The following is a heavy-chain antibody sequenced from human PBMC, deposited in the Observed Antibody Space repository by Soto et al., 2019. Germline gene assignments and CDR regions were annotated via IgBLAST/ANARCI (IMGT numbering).Heavy chain of an antibody. V-gene: IGHV1-69*13. D-gene: IGHD3-10*01. Sequence: GASVKVSCKASGGTFSSYAISWVRQAPGQGLEWMGGIIPIFGTADYAQKFQGRVTITADESTSTAYMELSSLRSEDTAVYYCAREGDDTGELYNWFDPWGQGTLVTVSS. CDR1: GGTFSSYA. J-gene: IGHJ5*02. CDR3: AREGDDTGELYNWFDP. CDR2: IIPIFGTA.